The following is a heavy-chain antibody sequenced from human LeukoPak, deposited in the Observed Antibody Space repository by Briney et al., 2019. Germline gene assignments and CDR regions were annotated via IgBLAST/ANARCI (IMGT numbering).Heavy chain of an antibody. V-gene: IGHV4-38-2*02. CDR2: IYHSGST. CDR1: GYSISSGYY. J-gene: IGHJ6*03. Sequence: PSETLSLTCTVSGYSISSGYYWGWIRQPPGKGLEWIGSIYHSGSTYYNSSLKSRVTISVDTSKNQFSLKLSSVTAADTAVYYCANAEEYYYYMDVWGKGTTVTVSS. CDR3: ANAEEYYYYMDV.